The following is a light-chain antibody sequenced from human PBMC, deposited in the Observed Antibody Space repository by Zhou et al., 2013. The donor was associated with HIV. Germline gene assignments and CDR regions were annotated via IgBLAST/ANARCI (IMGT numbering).Light chain of an antibody. J-gene: IGKJ2*01. Sequence: EIVMAQSPATLSVFPGERATLSCRAGQSLNGDLAWYQQKPGQTPRLLIYGVSTRATGIPARFSGSGSGTEFTLTITTMQSEDFAVYYCQQYNNWPYTFGQGTKRGDQT. CDR2: GVS. CDR3: QQYNNWPYT. CDR1: QSLNGD. V-gene: IGKV3-15*01.